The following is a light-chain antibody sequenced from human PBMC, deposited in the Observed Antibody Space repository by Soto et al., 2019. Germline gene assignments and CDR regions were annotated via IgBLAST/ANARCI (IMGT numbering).Light chain of an antibody. Sequence: QSALTQPASVSGSPGQTIAISCTGTNSDVGKYNYVSWYKLHPGKAPKLMIYDVTNRPPGVSDRFSGSKSGNTASLTISGLQADDEADYYCSSNTANGTLVVVGGTEVTVL. J-gene: IGLJ2*01. V-gene: IGLV2-14*03. CDR3: SSNTANGTLV. CDR2: DVT. CDR1: NSDVGKYNY.